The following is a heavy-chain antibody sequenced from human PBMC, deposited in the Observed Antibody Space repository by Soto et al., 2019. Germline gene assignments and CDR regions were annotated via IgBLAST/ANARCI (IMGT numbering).Heavy chain of an antibody. Sequence: QVQLVQSGAEVKKPGASVKVSCKASGCTFTSYGISWVRQAPGQGLEWMGWISAYNGNTNYAQKLQGRVTMTTDTSTSTAYMELRSLRSDDTAVYYCARDGWFLVATVKGYFDYWGQGTLVTVSS. CDR1: GCTFTSYG. V-gene: IGHV1-18*01. D-gene: IGHD5-12*01. CDR3: ARDGWFLVATVKGYFDY. J-gene: IGHJ4*02. CDR2: ISAYNGNT.